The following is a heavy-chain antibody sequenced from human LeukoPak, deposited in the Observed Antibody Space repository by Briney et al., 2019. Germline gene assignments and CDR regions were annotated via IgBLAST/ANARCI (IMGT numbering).Heavy chain of an antibody. CDR2: ISSSSSTI. D-gene: IGHD2-2*01. Sequence: PGGSLRLSCAASGFTFSSYSMNWVRQAPGKGLEWVSYISSSSSTIYYADSVKGRFTISRDNAKNSLYLQMNSLRAEDTAVYYCARVGGVVPAAIGLSSVYWGQGTLVTVSS. V-gene: IGHV3-48*01. CDR3: ARVGGVVPAAIGLSSVY. CDR1: GFTFSSYS. J-gene: IGHJ4*02.